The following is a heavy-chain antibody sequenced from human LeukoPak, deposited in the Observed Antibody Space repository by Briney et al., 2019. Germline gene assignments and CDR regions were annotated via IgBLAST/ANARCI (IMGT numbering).Heavy chain of an antibody. D-gene: IGHD5-12*01. CDR1: GFTFSSYA. CDR2: INWNGGST. V-gene: IGHV3-20*04. J-gene: IGHJ6*03. Sequence: PGGSLRLSCAASGFTFSSYAMSWVRQAPGKGLEWVSGINWNGGSTGYADSVKGRFTISRDNAKNSLYLQMNSLRAEDTALYYCARAGNGYEYYYYMDVWGKGTTVTVSS. CDR3: ARAGNGYEYYYYMDV.